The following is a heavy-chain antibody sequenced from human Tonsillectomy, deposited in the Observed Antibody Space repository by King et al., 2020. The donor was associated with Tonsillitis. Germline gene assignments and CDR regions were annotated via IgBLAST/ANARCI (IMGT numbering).Heavy chain of an antibody. CDR1: GYSFTSYC. CDR2: IYPSDSDT. D-gene: IGHD3-22*01. V-gene: IGHV5-51*03. J-gene: IGHJ3*02. CDR3: ARGRSGYRRPDTFDI. Sequence: QLVQSGAEVKKPGESLKISCKASGYSFTSYCIGWVRQMPGKGLEWMGIIYPSDSDTSYNPSFQGQVTMSADKSISTAYLQWSSLKASDTAMYYCARGRSGYRRPDTFDIWGQGTMVTVSS.